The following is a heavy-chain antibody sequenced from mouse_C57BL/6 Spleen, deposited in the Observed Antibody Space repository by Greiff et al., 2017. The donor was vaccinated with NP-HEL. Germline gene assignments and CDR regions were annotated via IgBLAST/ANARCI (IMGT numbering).Heavy chain of an antibody. J-gene: IGHJ3*01. CDR3: ARSGDYDYSFAY. CDR1: GYTFTSYW. V-gene: IGHV1-59*01. D-gene: IGHD2-4*01. Sequence: QVQLQQPGAELVRPGTSVKLSCKASGYTFTSYWMHWVKQRPGQGLEWIGVIDPSDSYTNYNQKFKGKATLTVDTSSSTAYMQLSSLTSEDSAVYYCARSGDYDYSFAYWGQGTLVTVSA. CDR2: IDPSDSYT.